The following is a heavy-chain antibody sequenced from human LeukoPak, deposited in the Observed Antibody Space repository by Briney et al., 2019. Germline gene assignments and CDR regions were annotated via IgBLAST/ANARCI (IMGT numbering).Heavy chain of an antibody. V-gene: IGHV4-39*07. CDR1: GGSISRSHYY. J-gene: IGHJ3*02. CDR3: TFNLGSGSYAFDI. Sequence: SETLSLTCTVSGGSISRSHYYWGWIRQPPGKGLEWIGSMFYSGSTDYNPSLKSRVTISEDTPKNQFSLRLSSVTAADTAVYYCTFNLGSGSYAFDIWGLGTMVTVSS. D-gene: IGHD3-10*01. CDR2: MFYSGST.